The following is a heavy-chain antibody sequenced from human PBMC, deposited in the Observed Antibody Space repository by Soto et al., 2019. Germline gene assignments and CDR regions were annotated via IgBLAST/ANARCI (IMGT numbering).Heavy chain of an antibody. CDR3: AKGLYYYYCYMDV. V-gene: IGHV1-18*01. J-gene: IGHJ6*03. CDR2: ISAYNGNT. Sequence: VSVKVACKASGYTFSSYGISWVRQAPGQGLEWMGWISAYNGNTNYAQKLQGRVTMTTDTSTSTAYMELRSLRSDDTAVYYCAKGLYYYYCYMDVWGKGTTVTVSS. CDR1: GYTFSSYG.